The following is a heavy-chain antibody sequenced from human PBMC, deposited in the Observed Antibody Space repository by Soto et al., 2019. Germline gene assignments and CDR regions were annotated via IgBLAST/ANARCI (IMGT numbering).Heavy chain of an antibody. D-gene: IGHD4-17*01. V-gene: IGHV3-48*01. Sequence: EVQLVESGGGLVQPGGSLRLSCAASGFTFSSYSMNWVRQAPGKGLEWVSYISSSSSTIYYADSVKGRFTISRDNAKNSLYLQMNSLRAEDTAVYYCARGKTTVPTAPFDYWGQGTLVTVSS. J-gene: IGHJ4*02. CDR2: ISSSSSTI. CDR3: ARGKTTVPTAPFDY. CDR1: GFTFSSYS.